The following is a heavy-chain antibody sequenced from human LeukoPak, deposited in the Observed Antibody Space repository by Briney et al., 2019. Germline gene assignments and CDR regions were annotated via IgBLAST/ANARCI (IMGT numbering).Heavy chain of an antibody. V-gene: IGHV1-2*02. CDR3: ARGPTETGVALYYYYMDV. Sequence: GASVKVSCKASGYTFTSYYMHWVRQAPGQGLEWMGIINPSGGSTNYAQKFQGRVTMTRDTSISTAYMELSRLRSDDTAVYYCARGPTETGVALYYYYMDVWGKGTTVTVSS. CDR1: GYTFTSYY. CDR2: INPSGGST. J-gene: IGHJ6*03. D-gene: IGHD1-14*01.